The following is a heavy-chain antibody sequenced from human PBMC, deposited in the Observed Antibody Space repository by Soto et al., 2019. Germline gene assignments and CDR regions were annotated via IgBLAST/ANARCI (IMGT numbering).Heavy chain of an antibody. Sequence: QVQLVQSGAEVKKPGSSVKVSCKASGGTFSSYAISWVRQAPGQGLEWMGGIIPIFATANYAQKFQGRVTITADEATSTANMERSSLRSEDTAVYYCARGRGDGYKFPNGAYYFDYWGQGTLVTVSS. CDR1: GGTFSSYA. J-gene: IGHJ4*02. CDR3: ARGRGDGYKFPNGAYYFDY. D-gene: IGHD5-12*01. CDR2: IIPIFATA. V-gene: IGHV1-69*12.